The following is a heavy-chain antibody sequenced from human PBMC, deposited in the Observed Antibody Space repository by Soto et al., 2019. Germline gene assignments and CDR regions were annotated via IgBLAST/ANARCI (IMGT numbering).Heavy chain of an antibody. V-gene: IGHV1-18*01. D-gene: IGHD3-9*01. CDR3: ARDLHDILTGKDYYYYYGMDV. Sequence: ASVKVSCKASGYTFTSYGISWVRQAPGQGLEWMGWISAYNGNTNYAQKLQGRVTMTTDTSTSTAYMELRSLRSDDTAVYYCARDLHDILTGKDYYYYYGMDVWGQGTTVTVSS. CDR1: GYTFTSYG. CDR2: ISAYNGNT. J-gene: IGHJ6*02.